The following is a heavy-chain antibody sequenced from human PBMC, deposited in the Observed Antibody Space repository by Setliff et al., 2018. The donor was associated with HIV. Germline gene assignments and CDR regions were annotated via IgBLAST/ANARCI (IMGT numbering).Heavy chain of an antibody. CDR1: GYSFTSYW. J-gene: IGHJ4*02. CDR2: IDPSDSYT. V-gene: IGHV5-10-1*01. CDR3: ASHDYYDSSVYYYRFDY. D-gene: IGHD3-22*01. Sequence: GASLKISCKGSGYSFTSYWINWVRQMPGKGLEWMGRIDPSDSYTNYNPSFQGHVTISADKSNSTAYLQWSSLKASDTAMYYCASHDYYDSSVYYYRFDYWGQGTLVTVSS.